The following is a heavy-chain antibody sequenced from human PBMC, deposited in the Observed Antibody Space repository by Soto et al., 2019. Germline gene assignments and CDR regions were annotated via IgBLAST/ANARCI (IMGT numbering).Heavy chain of an antibody. Sequence: GGSLRLSCAASGFTFSSYGMHWVRQAPGKGLEWVAVIWYDGSNKYYADSVKGRFTISRDNSKNTLYLQMNSLGAEDTAVYYCARDRTGIAAAGNYWFDPWGQGTLVTVSS. V-gene: IGHV3-33*01. CDR3: ARDRTGIAAAGNYWFDP. CDR1: GFTFSSYG. J-gene: IGHJ5*02. CDR2: IWYDGSNK. D-gene: IGHD6-13*01.